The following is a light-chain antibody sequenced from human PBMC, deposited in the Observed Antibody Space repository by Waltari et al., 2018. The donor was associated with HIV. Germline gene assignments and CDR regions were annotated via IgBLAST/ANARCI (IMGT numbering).Light chain of an antibody. CDR1: TGAVTSGHY. Sequence: QAVVTQEPSLTVSPGGTVTLTCGSSTGAVTSGHYPYWFQQKPGQAPTTLIFDTRNKHPWTPARFSGSLLGGKAALTLSGAQPEDEAEYYCLLSYSGASWVFGGGTKVTVL. CDR3: LLSYSGASWV. V-gene: IGLV7-46*01. CDR2: DTR. J-gene: IGLJ3*02.